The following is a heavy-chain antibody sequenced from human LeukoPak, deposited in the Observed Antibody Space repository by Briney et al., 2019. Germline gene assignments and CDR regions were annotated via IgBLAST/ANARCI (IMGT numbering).Heavy chain of an antibody. CDR2: IRSKAYGGTT. V-gene: IGHV3-49*04. CDR1: GFTFGDYA. CDR3: TRGGTASSGSNLDY. D-gene: IGHD3-22*01. J-gene: IGHJ4*02. Sequence: QPGGSLRLSCTASGFTFGDYAMSWVRQAPGKGLEWVGFIRSKAYGGTTEYAASVKGRFTISRDDSKSIAYLQMNSLKTEDTAVYYCTRGGTASSGSNLDYWGQGTLVTVSS.